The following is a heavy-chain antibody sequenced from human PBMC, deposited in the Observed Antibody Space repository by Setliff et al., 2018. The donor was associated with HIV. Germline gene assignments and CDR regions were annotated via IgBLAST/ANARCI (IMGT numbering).Heavy chain of an antibody. V-gene: IGHV4-61*09. CDR3: AWARESSGSYL. CDR2: IYTSGST. D-gene: IGHD3-10*01. J-gene: IGHJ4*02. CDR1: GGSISSGSYY. Sequence: SETLSLTCTVSGGSISSGSYYWSWIRQPAGKELEWIGHIYTSGSTNYNPSLKRRVTISVDTSKNQFSLKLSSVAAADTAVYYCAWARESSGSYLWGQGTLVTVSS.